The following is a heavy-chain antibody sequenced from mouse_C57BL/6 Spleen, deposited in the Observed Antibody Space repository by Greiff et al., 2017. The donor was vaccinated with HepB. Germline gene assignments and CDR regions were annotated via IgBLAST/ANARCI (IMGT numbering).Heavy chain of an antibody. V-gene: IGHV10-1*01. CDR1: GFSFNTYA. D-gene: IGHD1-1*01. CDR3: VRPDYYGSGFAY. Sequence: EVQGVESGGGLVQPKGSLKLSCAASGFSFNTYAMNWVRQAPGKGLEWVARIRSKSNNYATYYADSVKDRFTISRDDSESMLYLQMNNLKTEDTAMYYCVRPDYYGSGFAYWGQGTLVTVSA. CDR2: IRSKSNNYAT. J-gene: IGHJ3*01.